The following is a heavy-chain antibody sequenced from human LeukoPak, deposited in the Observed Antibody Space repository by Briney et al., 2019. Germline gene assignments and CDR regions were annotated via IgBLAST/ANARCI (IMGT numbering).Heavy chain of an antibody. CDR1: GFTFSDYY. J-gene: IGHJ4*02. Sequence: KSGGSLRLSCAAFGFTFSDYYMSWIRQAPGKGLEWVSYISSSGSTIYYADSVKGRFTISRDNAKYSLYLQMNSLRAEDTAVYYCASYYDFWSGYQDQKEFDYWGQGTLVTVSS. D-gene: IGHD3-3*01. CDR2: ISSSGSTI. V-gene: IGHV3-11*01. CDR3: ASYYDFWSGYQDQKEFDY.